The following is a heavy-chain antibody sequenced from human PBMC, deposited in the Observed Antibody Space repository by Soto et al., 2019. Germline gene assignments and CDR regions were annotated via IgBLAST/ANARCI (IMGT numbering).Heavy chain of an antibody. Sequence: PSETLSLTCTVSGGSISSGENFWNWIRQSPGKGLEWIGYIHHSGSTYYNPSLKSRLTISVDTSKNQISLKLNSVTVADTAVYSCAREIESYHSGGYYSYYFDSWGQGTQVTVSS. J-gene: IGHJ4*02. CDR3: AREIESYHSGGYYSYYFDS. CDR2: IHHSGST. CDR1: GGSISSGENF. D-gene: IGHD3-22*01. V-gene: IGHV4-30-4*01.